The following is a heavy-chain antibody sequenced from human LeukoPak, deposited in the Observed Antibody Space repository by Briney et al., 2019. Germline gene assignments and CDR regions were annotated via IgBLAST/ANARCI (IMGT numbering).Heavy chain of an antibody. CDR2: IKQDGSEK. CDR1: GFTFSNYW. V-gene: IGHV3-7*03. D-gene: IGHD1-7*01. J-gene: IGHJ3*02. Sequence: PGGSLRLSCAASGFTFSNYWMSWVRQAPGKGLEWVANIKQDGSEKYYVDSVKGRFTISRDSSKNTLYLQMNSLRVEDTAVYYCAREKENYVSHDLDIWGQGTTVTVSS. CDR3: AREKENYVSHDLDI.